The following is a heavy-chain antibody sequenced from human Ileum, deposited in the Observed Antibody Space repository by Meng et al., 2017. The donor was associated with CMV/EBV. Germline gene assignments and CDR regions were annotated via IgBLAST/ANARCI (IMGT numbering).Heavy chain of an antibody. D-gene: IGHD1-14*01. J-gene: IGHJ4*02. Sequence: QVQLVESGAEVKRPGSTVTVPCEGSGGTFSSNAISWVRHAPGQGLEWMGVISPIFRTSNYAQKFQGRLTITADESTSTAYMELSSLTSGDTAVYYCATSGRGPKYYFDYWGQGTLVTVSS. CDR3: ATSGRGPKYYFDY. V-gene: IGHV1-69*12. CDR1: GGTFSSNA. CDR2: ISPIFRTS.